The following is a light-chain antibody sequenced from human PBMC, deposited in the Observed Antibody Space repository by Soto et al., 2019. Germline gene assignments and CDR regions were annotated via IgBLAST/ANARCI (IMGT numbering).Light chain of an antibody. Sequence: DLQMTQSPSSLSASVGDSVTITCRASQGIRNDVGWYQQKPGKAPKRLIFGASTLQSGVPPRFSGRGSGTEFTLTISSLQAEDVASYYCLQYNSAQWTFGQGTKVEI. V-gene: IGKV1-17*01. J-gene: IGKJ1*01. CDR1: QGIRND. CDR3: LQYNSAQWT. CDR2: GAS.